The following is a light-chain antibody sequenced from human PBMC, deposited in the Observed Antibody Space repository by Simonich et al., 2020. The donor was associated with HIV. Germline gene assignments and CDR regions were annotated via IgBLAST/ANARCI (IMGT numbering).Light chain of an antibody. CDR1: QSVSSN. V-gene: IGKV3-15*01. CDR2: DAS. J-gene: IGKJ4*01. Sequence: EIVMMQSPATLSVSPGERATLSCRASQSVSSNLAWYQQKPGQAPRLLIFDASTRATGGPAKFSGSGSGTEFTLTISSIQSEDFAVYYCQQYNNRPLTFGGGTKVEIK. CDR3: QQYNNRPLT.